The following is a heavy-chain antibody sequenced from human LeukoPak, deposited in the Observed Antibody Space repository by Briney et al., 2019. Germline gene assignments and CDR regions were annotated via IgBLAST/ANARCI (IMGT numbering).Heavy chain of an antibody. Sequence: ASVKVSCKASGYTFTSYAMHWVRQAPGQRLEWMGWINPNSGGTNYAQKFQGWVTMTRDTSISTAYMELSRLRSDDTAVYYCARGPVLRFLEWLSPSGYYYYGMDVWGQGTTVTVSS. CDR1: GYTFTSYA. V-gene: IGHV1-2*04. J-gene: IGHJ6*02. CDR3: ARGPVLRFLEWLSPSGYYYYGMDV. D-gene: IGHD3-3*01. CDR2: INPNSGGT.